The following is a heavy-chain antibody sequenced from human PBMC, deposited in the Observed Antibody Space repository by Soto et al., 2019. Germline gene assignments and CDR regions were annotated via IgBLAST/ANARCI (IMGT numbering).Heavy chain of an antibody. CDR1: GASITTYY. CDR2: VYHTGST. Sequence: SETLSLTCDVSGASITTYYWSWIRQAPGKGLEWIGNVYHTGSTDYNSSLRSRVTISVDTSKNQSSLNMNSVTAADTAVYYCARRLFGSGWTLDSWGQGALVTVSS. V-gene: IGHV4-59*13. CDR3: ARRLFGSGWTLDS. J-gene: IGHJ4*02. D-gene: IGHD6-19*01.